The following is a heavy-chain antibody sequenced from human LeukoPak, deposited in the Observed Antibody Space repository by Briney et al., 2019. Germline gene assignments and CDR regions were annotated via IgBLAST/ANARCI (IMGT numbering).Heavy chain of an antibody. J-gene: IGHJ4*02. CDR2: FDPEEGET. CDR3: ARVIRGYFDY. V-gene: IGHV1-24*01. CDR1: GYTLTELS. Sequence: GASVKVSCKVSGYTLTELSMNWVRQAPGKGLEWMGGFDPEEGETIYAQKFQGRVTMTEDTSTDTAYMQLSSLRSDDTAVYYCARVIRGYFDYWGQGTLVTVSS. D-gene: IGHD2/OR15-2a*01.